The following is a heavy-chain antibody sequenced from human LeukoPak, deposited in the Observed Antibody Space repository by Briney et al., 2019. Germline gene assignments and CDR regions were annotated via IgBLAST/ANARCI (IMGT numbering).Heavy chain of an antibody. J-gene: IGHJ3*02. V-gene: IGHV3-23*01. Sequence: RAGGSLTLSCVGSGFTFSRYDMNWVQQTPGKGLEWVSSIRGSGERIHYADSVKGRFTIARDNSKNTLYLQMRSLRPEDTAVYYCAKDGDYYDSSALVALDTWGQGTMVTVSS. CDR2: IRGSGERI. CDR1: GFTFSRYD. D-gene: IGHD3-22*01. CDR3: AKDGDYYDSSALVALDT.